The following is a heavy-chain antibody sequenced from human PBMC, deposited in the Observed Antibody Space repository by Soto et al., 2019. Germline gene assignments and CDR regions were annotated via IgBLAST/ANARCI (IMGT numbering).Heavy chain of an antibody. CDR1: GFTFSSYA. J-gene: IGHJ6*02. Sequence: DVQLLESGGHLVQPGGSLRLSCAASGFTFSSYAMSWVRQAPGKGLEWVSSVSAGGEMTYYSDSVKGRFTISRDNSNNALFLQMNSLRIEDTALYYCARGDRGGSGSPASYYYSGLDVWGQGTTVTVS. CDR3: ARGDRGGSGSPASYYYSGLDV. D-gene: IGHD3-10*01. V-gene: IGHV3-23*01. CDR2: VSAGGEMT.